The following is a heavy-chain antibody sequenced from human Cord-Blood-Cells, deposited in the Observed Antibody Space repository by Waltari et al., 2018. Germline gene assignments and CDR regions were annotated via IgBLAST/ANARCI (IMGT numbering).Heavy chain of an antibody. CDR1: GYTFTGNY. V-gene: IGHV1-2*04. Sequence: QVQLVQSGAEVKKPGASVKVYCKASGYTFTGNYMHWVRQAPGQGLEWMGWINPNSGGTNYAQKFQGWVTMTRDTSISTAYMELSRLRSDDTAVYYCARGNDYSNYYFDYWGQGTLVTVSS. CDR3: ARGNDYSNYYFDY. J-gene: IGHJ4*02. D-gene: IGHD4-4*01. CDR2: INPNSGGT.